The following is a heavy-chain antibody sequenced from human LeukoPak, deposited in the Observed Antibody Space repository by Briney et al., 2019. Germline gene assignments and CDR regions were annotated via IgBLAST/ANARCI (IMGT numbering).Heavy chain of an antibody. V-gene: IGHV3-48*03. Sequence: GGSLRLSCAASGFTFSSYEMNWVRQAPGKGLEWVSYISSSGSTIYYADSVKGRFTISRDNAKNSLYLQMNSLRVEDTAVYYCARDHCWGGDCYFSYFDYWGQGTLVTVSS. CDR2: ISSSGSTI. D-gene: IGHD2-21*02. CDR1: GFTFSSYE. J-gene: IGHJ4*02. CDR3: ARDHCWGGDCYFSYFDY.